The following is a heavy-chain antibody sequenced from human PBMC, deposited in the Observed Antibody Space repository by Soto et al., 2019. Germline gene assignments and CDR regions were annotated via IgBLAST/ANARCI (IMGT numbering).Heavy chain of an antibody. D-gene: IGHD4-4*01. CDR2: IWSDGNNK. J-gene: IGHJ6*01. CDR1: GFTFSSYG. V-gene: IGHV3-33*01. Sequence: GGSLRLSCEASGFTFSSYGMHWVRQAPGKGLEWVAVIWSDGNNKYYGDSVTGRFTISRDNSKNTLFLQLNSLRDDDTAVYYCARDRPQYSFNAVDVWGQGTTVTVSS. CDR3: ARDRPQYSFNAVDV.